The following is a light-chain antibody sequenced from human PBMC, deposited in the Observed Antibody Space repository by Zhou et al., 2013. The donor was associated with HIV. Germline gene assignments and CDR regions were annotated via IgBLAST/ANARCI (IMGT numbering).Light chain of an antibody. CDR1: QSISTW. CDR3: QQYNSYSLWS. Sequence: DIQMTQSPSTLSASVGDRVTITCRASQSISTWLAWYQQKPGKAPNLLIYKASTLQGGVPSRFSGSGSGTEFTLTINSLQPEDLATYYCQQYNSYSLWSFGQGTKVELK. V-gene: IGKV1-5*03. CDR2: KAS. J-gene: IGKJ1*01.